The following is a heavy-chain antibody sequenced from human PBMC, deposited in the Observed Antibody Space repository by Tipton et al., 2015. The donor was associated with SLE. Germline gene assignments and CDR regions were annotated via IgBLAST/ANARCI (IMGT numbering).Heavy chain of an antibody. Sequence: SLRLSCAASGFSFSDYVLHWVRQTPGKGLEWVALIWFDGSNEDYADSAKGRFTISRDNSKSTLYLQLNFLRVEDTAVYYCAKGAEYSGSWSGALSPSNWFDPWGQGTLVSVSS. D-gene: IGHD1-26*01. V-gene: IGHV3-33*06. CDR2: IWFDGSNE. J-gene: IGHJ5*02. CDR3: AKGAEYSGSWSGALSPSNWFDP. CDR1: GFSFSDYV.